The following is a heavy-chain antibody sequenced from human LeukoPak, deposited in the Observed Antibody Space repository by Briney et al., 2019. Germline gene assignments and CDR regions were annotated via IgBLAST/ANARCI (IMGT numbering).Heavy chain of an antibody. D-gene: IGHD2-21*02. Sequence: SETLSLTCTVSGGAIDNYYWSWIRQPPGKGLEWIAYVYYSGTINYHPSLESRVTISVDTSKNQFSLRLTSVAAADTAVYYCARHGTAAGPFQLWGQGTLVTVSS. J-gene: IGHJ1*01. CDR2: VYYSGTI. V-gene: IGHV4-59*08. CDR3: ARHGTAAGPFQL. CDR1: GGAIDNYY.